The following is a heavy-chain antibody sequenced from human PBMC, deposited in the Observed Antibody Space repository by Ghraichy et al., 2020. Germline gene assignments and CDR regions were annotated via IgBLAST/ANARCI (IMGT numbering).Heavy chain of an antibody. CDR1: GFTFSSYW. D-gene: IGHD1-14*01. J-gene: IGHJ4*02. Sequence: GGSLRLSCVASGFTFSSYWMHWVRQAPGKGLVWVSRISSDGSTSYADSVKGRFTISRDNAKDTLYLQMNSLIAEDTAVYYCARAVPAGLADYWGQGTLVTVSS. CDR3: ARAVPAGLADY. V-gene: IGHV3-74*01. CDR2: ISSDGST.